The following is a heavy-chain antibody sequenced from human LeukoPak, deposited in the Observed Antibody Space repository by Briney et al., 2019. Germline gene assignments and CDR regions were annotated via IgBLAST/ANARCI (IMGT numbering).Heavy chain of an antibody. CDR3: ARTTEGYAGGPGYSYYYMVV. Sequence: SETLSLTCTVSGGSISSSSYYWGWIRQPPGKGLEWIGSIYYSGSTYYNPSLKSRVTISVDTSKNQFSLKLSSVTAADTAVYYCARTTEGYAGGPGYSYYYMVVWGKGTTVTISS. J-gene: IGHJ6*03. CDR2: IYYSGST. CDR1: GGSISSSSYY. D-gene: IGHD5-12*01. V-gene: IGHV4-39*07.